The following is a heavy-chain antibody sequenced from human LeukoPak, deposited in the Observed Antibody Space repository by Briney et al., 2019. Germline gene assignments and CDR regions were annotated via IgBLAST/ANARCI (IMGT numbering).Heavy chain of an antibody. D-gene: IGHD3-22*01. CDR3: AKEATYYYDSSGYFFDY. CDR2: ISYDGSDK. Sequence: PGGSLRLSCAASGFTFSSYGMHWVRQAPGKGLEWVAVISYDGSDKYYADSMKGRFTISRDNSRNTLYLQMNSLRAEDTAVYYCAKEATYYYDSSGYFFDYWGQGTLVTVSS. CDR1: GFTFSSYG. V-gene: IGHV3-30*18. J-gene: IGHJ4*02.